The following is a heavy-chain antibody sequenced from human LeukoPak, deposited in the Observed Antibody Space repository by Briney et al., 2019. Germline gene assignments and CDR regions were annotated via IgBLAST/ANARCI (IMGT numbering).Heavy chain of an antibody. J-gene: IGHJ4*02. CDR2: ISGSGGST. CDR1: GFTFSSYA. Sequence: GGSLRLSCAASGFTFSSYAMSWVRQAPGKGLEWVSAISGSGGSTYYADSVKGRFTISRDNSKNTLYLQMNSLRAEDTAVYCCAKDVAIVVVTYFDYWGQGTLVTVSS. D-gene: IGHD2-21*02. CDR3: AKDVAIVVVTYFDY. V-gene: IGHV3-23*01.